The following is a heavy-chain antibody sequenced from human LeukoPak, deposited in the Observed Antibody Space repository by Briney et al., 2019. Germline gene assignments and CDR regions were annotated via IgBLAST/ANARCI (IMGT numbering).Heavy chain of an antibody. Sequence: GGSLRLSCAASGFTFSSYGMHWVRQAPGKGLEWVAVISYDGSNKYYADSVKGRFTISRDNSKNTLCLQMNSLRAEDTAVYYCAKDRKYYYGSGGLDYWGQGTLVTVSS. D-gene: IGHD3-10*01. CDR1: GFTFSSYG. CDR3: AKDRKYYYGSGGLDY. CDR2: ISYDGSNK. J-gene: IGHJ4*02. V-gene: IGHV3-30*18.